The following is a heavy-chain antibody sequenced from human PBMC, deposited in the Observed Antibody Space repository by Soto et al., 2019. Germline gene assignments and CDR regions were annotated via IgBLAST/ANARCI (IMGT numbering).Heavy chain of an antibody. CDR1: EFSFSNHA. J-gene: IGHJ6*02. Sequence: PGWSLRLSCPASEFSFSNHAMAWLRPVPGQGLEWVSGISGGGGDTYHADYVRGRFTISRDNSKNTLYLQMNSLRAEDAAVYYCARTDSSGWSTRYGMDVWGQGTTVTVSS. CDR3: ARTDSSGWSTRYGMDV. CDR2: ISGGGGDT. D-gene: IGHD6-19*01. V-gene: IGHV3-23*01.